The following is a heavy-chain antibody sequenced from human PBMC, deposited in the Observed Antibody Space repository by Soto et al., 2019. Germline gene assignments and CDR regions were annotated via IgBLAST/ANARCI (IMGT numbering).Heavy chain of an antibody. CDR2: IYDYGSS. D-gene: IGHD2-2*01. CDR1: GGSISTYS. CDR3: ARVRTSLDLYYYYMDV. J-gene: IGHJ6*03. V-gene: IGHV4-59*08. Sequence: QVQLQESGPGLVKPSETLSLTCTVSGGSISTYSWAWIRQPPGKAMEWIGYIYDYGSSYENPSFESRVAFSVDTSKNQLSLDVTSVTAADTAVYYCARVRTSLDLYYYYMDVWGQGTTVTVSS.